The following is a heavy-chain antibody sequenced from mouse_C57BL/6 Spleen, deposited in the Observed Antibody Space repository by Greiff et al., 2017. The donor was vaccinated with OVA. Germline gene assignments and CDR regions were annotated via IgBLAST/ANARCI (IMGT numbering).Heavy chain of an antibody. D-gene: IGHD2-2*01. J-gene: IGHJ4*01. V-gene: IGHV14-3*01. CDR1: GFNIKNTY. CDR3: ASLGLRRLDGYAMDY. CDR2: IDPANGNT. Sequence: EVKLQESVAELVRPGASVKLSCTASGFNIKNTYMHWVKQRPEQGLEWIGRIDPANGNTKYAPKFQGQATITADTSSNTAYLQLSSLTSETTAIYYCASLGLRRLDGYAMDYWGQGTSVTVSS.